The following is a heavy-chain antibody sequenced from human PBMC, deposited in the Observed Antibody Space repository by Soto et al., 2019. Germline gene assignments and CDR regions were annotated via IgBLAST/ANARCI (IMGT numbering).Heavy chain of an antibody. CDR2: IIPIFGTA. Sequence: QVQLVQSGAEVKKPGSSVTVSCTASGGTFSSYAISWVRQAPGQGLEWMGGIIPIFGTANYAQKFQGRVTITADESTSTAYMELSSLRSEDTAVYYCARDSPWYYGMDVWGQGTTVTVSS. J-gene: IGHJ6*02. CDR1: GGTFSSYA. CDR3: ARDSPWYYGMDV. V-gene: IGHV1-69*01.